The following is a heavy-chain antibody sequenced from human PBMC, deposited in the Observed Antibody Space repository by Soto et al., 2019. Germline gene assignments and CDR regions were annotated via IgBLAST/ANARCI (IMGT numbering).Heavy chain of an antibody. V-gene: IGHV3-30*18. J-gene: IGHJ4*02. Sequence: GGSLRLSCAASGFTFSSYGMHWVRQAPGKGLEWVAVISYDGSNIYYVDSVKGRFTISRDNSKNTLYLQMNSLRAEDTAVYYCAKDLPPGAVAGTGYDYWGQGALVTVS. CDR1: GFTFSSYG. CDR2: ISYDGSNI. D-gene: IGHD6-19*01. CDR3: AKDLPPGAVAGTGYDY.